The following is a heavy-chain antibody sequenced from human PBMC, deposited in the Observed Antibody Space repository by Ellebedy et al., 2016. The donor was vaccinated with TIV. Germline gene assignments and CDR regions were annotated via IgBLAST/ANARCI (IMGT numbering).Heavy chain of an antibody. D-gene: IGHD2-21*02. V-gene: IGHV3-30*18. CDR3: AKDLEAYCGGDCYNFDY. Sequence: GGSLRLSXAASGFTFSSYGMHWVRQAPGKGLEWVAVISYDGSNKYYADSVKGRFTISRDNSKNTLYLQMNSLRAEDTAVYYCAKDLEAYCGGDCYNFDYWGQGTLVTVSS. J-gene: IGHJ4*02. CDR1: GFTFSSYG. CDR2: ISYDGSNK.